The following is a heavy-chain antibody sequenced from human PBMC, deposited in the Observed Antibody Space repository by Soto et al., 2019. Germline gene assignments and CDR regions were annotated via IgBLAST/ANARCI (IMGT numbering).Heavy chain of an antibody. CDR1: GFTFSSYG. J-gene: IGHJ6*01. D-gene: IGHD3-10*01. CDR2: IWSDGSNK. Sequence: GGCLRLSCAAYGFTFSSYGMHWVRQAPGKGLGWVAFIWSDGSNKSYADSVKGRFTISRDNSKHTLYLQMNSLRAEDTAVSECAREAGATPYYYISGMDVRGQGTTGTVSS. CDR3: AREAGATPYYYISGMDV. V-gene: IGHV3-33*01.